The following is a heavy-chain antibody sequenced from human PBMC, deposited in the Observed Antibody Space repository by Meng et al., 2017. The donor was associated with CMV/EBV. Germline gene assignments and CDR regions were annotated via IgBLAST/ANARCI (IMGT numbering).Heavy chain of an antibody. V-gene: IGHV4-34*01. CDR3: ARGLYNWNTGWFDP. J-gene: IGHJ5*02. D-gene: IGHD1/OR15-1a*01. CDR1: GGSFSGYY. CDR2: INHSGST. Sequence: GSLRLSCAVYGGSFSGYYWSWIRQPPGKGLEWIGEINHSGSTNYNPSLKSRVTISVDTSKNQFSLKLSSVTAADTAVYYCARGLYNWNTGWFDPWGQGTLGT.